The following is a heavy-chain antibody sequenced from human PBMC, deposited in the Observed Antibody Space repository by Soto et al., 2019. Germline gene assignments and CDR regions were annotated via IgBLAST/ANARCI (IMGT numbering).Heavy chain of an antibody. V-gene: IGHV4-34*01. Sequence: PSETLSLTCAVYGGSFSGYNWSWIRQPPGKGLEWIGEINHSGSTNYNPSLKSRVTISVDTSKNQFSLKLSSVTAADTAVYYCASRPRLRFLEWLLPYFDYWGQGTLVTVSS. CDR1: GGSFSGYN. CDR2: INHSGST. CDR3: ASRPRLRFLEWLLPYFDY. J-gene: IGHJ4*02. D-gene: IGHD3-3*01.